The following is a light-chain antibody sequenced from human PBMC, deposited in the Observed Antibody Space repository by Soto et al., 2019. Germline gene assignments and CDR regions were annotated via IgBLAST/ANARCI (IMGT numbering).Light chain of an antibody. J-gene: IGLJ2*01. CDR1: SSDIGSYNH. V-gene: IGLV2-18*02. CDR3: SSYTSSSKTKLL. CDR2: EVS. Sequence: QSALTQPPSVSGSPGQSVTISCTGTSSDIGSYNHVSWYQQPPGTAPKLMIYEVSNRPSGVHDRFSGSKSGNTASLTISGLQADDEADYYCSSYTSSSKTKLLVGGGTKLTVL.